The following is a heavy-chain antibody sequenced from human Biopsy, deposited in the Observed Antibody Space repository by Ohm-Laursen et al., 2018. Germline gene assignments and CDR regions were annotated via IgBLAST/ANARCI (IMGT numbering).Heavy chain of an antibody. D-gene: IGHD3-22*01. CDR3: AAYYYDSSGYFYAFHY. CDR2: VTYSGNN. V-gene: IGHV4-59*08. Sequence: SVTLSLTCTVSGVSIRSFFWSWIRQPLGKGWVWIGYVTYSGNNKYNPSLKSRVIISADASKNQFSLKLSSVTAADTAMYYCAAYYYDSSGYFYAFHYWGRETLVTVSS. J-gene: IGHJ4*02. CDR1: GVSIRSFF.